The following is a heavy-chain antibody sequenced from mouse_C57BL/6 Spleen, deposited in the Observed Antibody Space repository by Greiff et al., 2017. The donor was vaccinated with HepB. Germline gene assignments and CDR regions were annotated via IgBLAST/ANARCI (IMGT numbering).Heavy chain of an antibody. CDR2: IDPEDGDT. D-gene: IGHD1-1*01. CDR1: GFNIKDYY. V-gene: IGHV14-1*01. Sequence: EVQLQQSGAELVRPGASVKLSCTASGFNIKDYYMHWVKQRPEQGLEWIGRIDPEDGDTEYAPKFQGKATMTADTSSNTAYLQLSSLTSEDTAVYYCTKATTVVAPCDYWGQGTTLTVSS. CDR3: TKATTVVAPCDY. J-gene: IGHJ2*01.